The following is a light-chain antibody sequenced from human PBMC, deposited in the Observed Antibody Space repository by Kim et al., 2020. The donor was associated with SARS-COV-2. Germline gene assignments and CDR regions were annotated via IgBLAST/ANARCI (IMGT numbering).Light chain of an antibody. Sequence: SIGDRVTITGRASQGIRNYLAWYQQKPGKVPKFLIYAASTLVSVVPSRYSGSGSETDFTLTISSLQPEDVASYYCQKYNSATPWTFGQGTKVDIK. CDR2: AAS. CDR3: QKYNSATPWT. V-gene: IGKV1-27*01. CDR1: QGIRNY. J-gene: IGKJ1*01.